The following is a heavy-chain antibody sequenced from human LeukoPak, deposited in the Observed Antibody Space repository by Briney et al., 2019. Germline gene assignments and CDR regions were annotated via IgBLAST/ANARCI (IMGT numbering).Heavy chain of an antibody. Sequence: SETLSLTCAVYGGSFSGYYWSWIRQPPGKGLEWIGEINHSGSTSYNPSLKSRVTISVDTSKNQFSLKLSSVTAADTAVYYCARARPTLDIVVVPAARHFDYWGQGTLVTVSS. J-gene: IGHJ4*02. CDR1: GGSFSGYY. CDR2: INHSGST. CDR3: ARARPTLDIVVVPAARHFDY. V-gene: IGHV4-34*01. D-gene: IGHD2-2*03.